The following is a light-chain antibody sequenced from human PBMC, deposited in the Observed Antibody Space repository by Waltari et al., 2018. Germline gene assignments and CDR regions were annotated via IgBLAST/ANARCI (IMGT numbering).Light chain of an antibody. CDR2: GAS. Sequence: EIVLTQSPGSLSLSPGERDTLPCRASQTISGSWLTWYQQKPGQAPRLLIYGASSRATAIPDRFSGSGSGTDFTLTISRLEPEDFAVYYCQQYDGSSVTFGGGTKVEIK. J-gene: IGKJ4*01. CDR3: QQYDGSSVT. CDR1: QTISGSW. V-gene: IGKV3-20*01.